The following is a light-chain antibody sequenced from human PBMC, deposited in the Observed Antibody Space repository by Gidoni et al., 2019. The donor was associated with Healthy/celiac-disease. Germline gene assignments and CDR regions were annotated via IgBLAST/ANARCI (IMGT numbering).Light chain of an antibody. CDR1: QSIGSS. CDR3: HQSSSSDT. Sequence: TVLTPSPDFQSVTPKEKVTITCRLSQSIGSSLHWYQQKPDQSPKLLIKYASKSISGVPARFSGSGSGTDFTLTINSLEAEDAAMYYCHQSSSSDTFXQXTKLEIK. V-gene: IGKV6-21*02. J-gene: IGKJ2*01. CDR2: YAS.